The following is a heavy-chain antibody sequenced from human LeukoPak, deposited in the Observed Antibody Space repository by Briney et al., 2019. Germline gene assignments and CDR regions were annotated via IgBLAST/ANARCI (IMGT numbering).Heavy chain of an antibody. J-gene: IGHJ4*02. Sequence: GGSLRLSCAASGFTFSSYSMNWVRQAPGKGLEWVSSISSSSSYICYADSVKGRFTISRDNAKNSLYLQMNSLRAEDTAVYYCARGNAVAGPFDYWGQGTLVTVSS. D-gene: IGHD6-19*01. V-gene: IGHV3-21*01. CDR2: ISSSSSYI. CDR1: GFTFSSYS. CDR3: ARGNAVAGPFDY.